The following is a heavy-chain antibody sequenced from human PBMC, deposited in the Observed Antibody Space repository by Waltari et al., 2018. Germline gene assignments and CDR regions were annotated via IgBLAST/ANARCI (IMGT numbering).Heavy chain of an antibody. Sequence: QVQLVQSGAEVKKPGSSVKVSCKASGGTFSSYAISWVRQAPGQGLAWMGGIVPILGTDNYAQKVQGRVTITTDESTSTAYMELGSLRSEDTAVDYCAGAGGLCGGDCYDFDYWGQGTLVTVSS. J-gene: IGHJ4*02. D-gene: IGHD2-21*01. CDR1: GGTFSSYA. CDR3: AGAGGLCGGDCYDFDY. CDR2: IVPILGTD. V-gene: IGHV1-69*05.